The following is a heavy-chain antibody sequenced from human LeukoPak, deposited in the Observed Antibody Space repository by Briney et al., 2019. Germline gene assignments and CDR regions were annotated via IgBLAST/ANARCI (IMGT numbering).Heavy chain of an antibody. V-gene: IGHV3-30*02. Sequence: GGALRLSWAASGFTFSSYGMHLVRQAPGKGQEWGAFIRYDGSYKYYADSVKGRFTISRDNSKNTLYLQMNSLRAEDTAVYSCATLAEIEYSSSSDAFDIWGQGTMVTVSS. D-gene: IGHD6-6*01. CDR1: GFTFSSYG. CDR3: ATLAEIEYSSSSDAFDI. J-gene: IGHJ3*02. CDR2: IRYDGSYK.